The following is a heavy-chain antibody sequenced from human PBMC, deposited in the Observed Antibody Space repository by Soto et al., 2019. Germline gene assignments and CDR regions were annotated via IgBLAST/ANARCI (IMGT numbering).Heavy chain of an antibody. J-gene: IGHJ6*02. CDR3: ARVRNYDYVWGSYRYPEANYYGMDV. CDR1: GFTFSSYD. Sequence: GGSLRLSCAASGFTFSSYDMHWVRQATGKGLEWVSAIGTAGDTYYPGSVKGRFTISRENAKNSLYLQMNSLRAEDTAVYYCARVRNYDYVWGSYRYPEANYYGMDVWGQGTTVTVSS. CDR2: IGTAGDT. V-gene: IGHV3-13*01. D-gene: IGHD3-16*02.